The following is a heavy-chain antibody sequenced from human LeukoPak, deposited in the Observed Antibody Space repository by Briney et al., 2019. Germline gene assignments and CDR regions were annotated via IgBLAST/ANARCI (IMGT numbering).Heavy chain of an antibody. CDR1: GFTFSSYW. D-gene: IGHD3-3*01. J-gene: IGHJ3*01. CDR3: ARAPNDFWSGYNFGFDV. V-gene: IGHV3-7*01. CDR2: IKQDGSEK. Sequence: PGGSLRLSCAASGFTFSSYWMSWVRQAPGKGLEWVANIKQDGSEKYYVDSVKGRFTISRDNAKNSLYLQMNSLRAEDTAVYYCARAPNDFWSGYNFGFDVWGPGIMVTVSS.